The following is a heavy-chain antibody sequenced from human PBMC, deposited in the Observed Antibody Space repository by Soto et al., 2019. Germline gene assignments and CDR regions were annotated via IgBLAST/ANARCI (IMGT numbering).Heavy chain of an antibody. CDR3: AHRSRGYAYYFDQ. Sequence: QITLKESGPALVRPTQTLTLTCSFSGFSLTTRGVAVGWIRQPPGKALEWLALIFWDDDKWYSPFLRSRLTITEDTAKNQVVLTMTNMDPVDTATYYCAHRSRGYAYYFDQWGQGTLVTVSS. CDR2: IFWDDDK. CDR1: GFSLTTRGVA. D-gene: IGHD5-12*01. V-gene: IGHV2-5*02. J-gene: IGHJ4*02.